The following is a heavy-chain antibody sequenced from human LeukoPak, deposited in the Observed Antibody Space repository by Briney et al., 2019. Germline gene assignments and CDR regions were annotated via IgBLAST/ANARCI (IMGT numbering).Heavy chain of an antibody. CDR3: ANNFDY. Sequence: PGRSLRLSCAASGFTISNYGMHWVRQAPGKGLEWVAVIWHDGSNKYYADSVKGRFTISRDNSKNTLYLQMNSLRAEDTAVYYCANNFDYWGQGTLVTVSS. V-gene: IGHV3-33*06. CDR2: IWHDGSNK. J-gene: IGHJ4*02. CDR1: GFTISNYG.